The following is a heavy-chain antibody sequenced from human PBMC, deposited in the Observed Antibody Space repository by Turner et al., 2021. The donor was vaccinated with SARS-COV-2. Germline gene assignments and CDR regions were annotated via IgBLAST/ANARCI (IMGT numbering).Heavy chain of an antibody. CDR2: IYYSGST. D-gene: IGHD3-10*01. Sequence: QLQLQESGPGLEKPSETLSLTCTVAGGSISSSNYYWVWTRQPPGKGLEWIGSIYYSGSTYYNPSLKSRVTISVDTSKNQFSLKLSSVTAADTAVYYCARLLNPGSYYYYYYGMDVWGQGTTVTVSS. V-gene: IGHV4-39*01. J-gene: IGHJ6*02. CDR1: GGSISSSNYY. CDR3: ARLLNPGSYYYYYYGMDV.